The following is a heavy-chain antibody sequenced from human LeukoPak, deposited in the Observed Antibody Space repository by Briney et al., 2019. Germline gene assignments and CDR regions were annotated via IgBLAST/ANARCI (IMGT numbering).Heavy chain of an antibody. Sequence: PGGSLRLSCAASGFTFSSYAMSWVRQAPGKGLEWVSAISGSGGSTYYADSVKGRFTISRDNSKNTLYLQMNSLRAEDTAVYYCAREYAGSLQNPSPPAFDYWGQGTLVTVSS. CDR3: AREYAGSLQNPSPPAFDY. CDR1: GFTFSSYA. J-gene: IGHJ4*02. V-gene: IGHV3-23*01. D-gene: IGHD5-24*01. CDR2: ISGSGGST.